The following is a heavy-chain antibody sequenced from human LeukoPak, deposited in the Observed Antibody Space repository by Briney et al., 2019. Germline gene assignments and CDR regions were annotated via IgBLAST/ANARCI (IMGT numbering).Heavy chain of an antibody. D-gene: IGHD2-15*01. CDR3: AREPVVVVAAFDH. CDR2: ISSSSSYI. Sequence: PGGSLRLSCAASGFTFSSYSMNWVRQAPGKGLEWVSSISSSSSYIYYADSVKGRFTISRDNAKNSLYLQMNSLRAEDTAVYYCAREPVVVVAAFDHWGQGTLVTVSS. CDR1: GFTFSSYS. V-gene: IGHV3-21*01. J-gene: IGHJ4*02.